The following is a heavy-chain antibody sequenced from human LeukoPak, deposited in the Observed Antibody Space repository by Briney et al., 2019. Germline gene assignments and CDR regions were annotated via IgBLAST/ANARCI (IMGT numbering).Heavy chain of an antibody. Sequence: PSETLSLTCAVYXXSFSGYYWSWIRQPPXXXXEWIGEINHSGSTNYNPSLKSRVTISVDTSKNQFSLKLSSVTAADTAVYYCARMAAMVTLDYWGQGTLVTVSS. CDR2: INHSGST. CDR3: ARMAAMVTLDY. V-gene: IGHV4-34*01. J-gene: IGHJ4*02. D-gene: IGHD5-18*01. CDR1: XXSFSGYY.